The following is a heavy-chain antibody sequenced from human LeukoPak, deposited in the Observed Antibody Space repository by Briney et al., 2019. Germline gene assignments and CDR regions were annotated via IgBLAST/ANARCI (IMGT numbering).Heavy chain of an antibody. D-gene: IGHD1-26*01. V-gene: IGHV3-74*01. CDR1: GFTFSSYW. CDR3: ASAGYFSLYYFDY. J-gene: IGHJ4*02. Sequence: GGSLRLSCAASGFTFSSYWMHWVRQAPGKGLVWVSRINSDGSSTSYADSVKGRFTTSRDNAKNTLYLQMNSLRAEDTAVYYCASAGYFSLYYFDYWGQGTLVTVSS. CDR2: INSDGSST.